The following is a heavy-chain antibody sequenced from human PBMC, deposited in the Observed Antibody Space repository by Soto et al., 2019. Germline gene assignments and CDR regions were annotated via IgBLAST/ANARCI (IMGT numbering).Heavy chain of an antibody. J-gene: IGHJ6*02. CDR2: IIPIFGTA. CDR1: GGTFSSYA. CDR3: ARDLLGPTPKDLAYCGGDCYERWYGMDV. V-gene: IGHV1-69*01. D-gene: IGHD2-21*02. Sequence: QVQLVQSGAEVKKPGSSVKVSCKASGGTFSSYAISWVRQAPGQGLEWMGGIIPIFGTANYAQKFQGRVTITADESTSTAYMDLSSLRSEDTAVYYCARDLLGPTPKDLAYCGGDCYERWYGMDVWGQGTTVTVSS.